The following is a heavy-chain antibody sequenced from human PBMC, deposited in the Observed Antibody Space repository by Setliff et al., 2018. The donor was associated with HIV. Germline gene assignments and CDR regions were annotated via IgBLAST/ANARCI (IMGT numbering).Heavy chain of an antibody. CDR3: ARGPHCSSTSCFGGFDY. CDR1: GYTFTRYY. Sequence: GASVKVSCKASGYTFTRYYIHWVRQALGQGLEWMGIINPSGGSTTYTQKFQGTGTMTRDTSTSTVYMELSSLRSEDTAVYYCARGPHCSSTSCFGGFDYWGQGTLVT. CDR2: INPSGGST. V-gene: IGHV1-46*01. J-gene: IGHJ4*02. D-gene: IGHD2-2*01.